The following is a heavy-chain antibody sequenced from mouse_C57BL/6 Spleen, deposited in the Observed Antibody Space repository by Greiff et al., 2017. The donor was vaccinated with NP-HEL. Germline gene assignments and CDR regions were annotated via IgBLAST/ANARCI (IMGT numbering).Heavy chain of an antibody. Sequence: VQLQQSGPELVKPGASVKISCKASGYTFTDYYMNWVKQSHGKSLEWIGDINPNNGGTSYNQKFKGKATLTVDKSSSTAYMELRSLTSEDSAVYYCARSESNYLFAYWGQGTLVTVSA. CDR2: INPNNGGT. CDR1: GYTFTDYY. J-gene: IGHJ3*01. D-gene: IGHD2-5*01. V-gene: IGHV1-26*01. CDR3: ARSESNYLFAY.